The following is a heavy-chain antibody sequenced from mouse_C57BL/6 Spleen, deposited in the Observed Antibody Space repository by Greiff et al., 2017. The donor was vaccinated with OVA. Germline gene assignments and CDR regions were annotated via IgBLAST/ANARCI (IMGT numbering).Heavy chain of an antibody. J-gene: IGHJ1*03. D-gene: IGHD2-1*01. V-gene: IGHV3-6*01. Sequence: EVQLQQSGPGLVKPSQSLSLTCSVTGYSITSGYYWNWIRQFPGNKLEWMGYISYDGSNNYNPSLKNRISITRDTSKNQFFLKLNSVTTEDTATYYCARDYYGNPWYFDVWGTGTTVTVSS. CDR3: ARDYYGNPWYFDV. CDR2: ISYDGSN. CDR1: GYSITSGYY.